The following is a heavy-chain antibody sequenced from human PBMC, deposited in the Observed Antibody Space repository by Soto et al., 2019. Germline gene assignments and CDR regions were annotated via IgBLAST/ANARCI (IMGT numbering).Heavy chain of an antibody. CDR2: INHSGSA. CDR3: ASALYCSGGSCSFDP. CDR1: GGSFSGYI. J-gene: IGHJ5*02. D-gene: IGHD2-15*01. V-gene: IGHV4-34*01. Sequence: SETLSLTCDVYGGSFSGYIWTWIRQTPGKGLQWIGQINHSGSANYNPSLKSRVTISMDTSKNQFSLKLTSVTAADTAVYYCASALYCSGGSCSFDPWGQGTLVTVSS.